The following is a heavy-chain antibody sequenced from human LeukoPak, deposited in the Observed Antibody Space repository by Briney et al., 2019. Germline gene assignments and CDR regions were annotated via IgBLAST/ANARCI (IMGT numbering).Heavy chain of an antibody. CDR1: GFTLSSHW. CDR2: ISPDGTYT. CDR3: VRDSSLIV. D-gene: IGHD2-21*01. J-gene: IGHJ4*02. Sequence: PGGFLRLSCAASGFTLSSHWMEWVRQAPGKGLECVSRISPDGTYTHHADSVKGRFTISRDNAQNTLYLQMNILRAEDTALYYCVRDSSLIVWGQGTLVTVSS. V-gene: IGHV3-74*01.